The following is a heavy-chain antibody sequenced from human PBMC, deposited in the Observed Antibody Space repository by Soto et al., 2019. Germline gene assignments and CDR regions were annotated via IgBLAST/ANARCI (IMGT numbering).Heavy chain of an antibody. CDR2: INPNSGGT. CDR3: ARDYWSYYDSSGYYFDY. D-gene: IGHD3-22*01. CDR1: GYTFTGYY. J-gene: IGHJ4*02. Sequence: QVQLVQSGAEVKKPGASVKVSCKASGYTFTGYYMHWVRQAPGQGLAWMGWINPNSGGTNYAQKCQRWVTMTRDTSIRTAYMELSRLRSDDTAVYYCARDYWSYYDSSGYYFDYWGQGTLVTVSS. V-gene: IGHV1-2*04.